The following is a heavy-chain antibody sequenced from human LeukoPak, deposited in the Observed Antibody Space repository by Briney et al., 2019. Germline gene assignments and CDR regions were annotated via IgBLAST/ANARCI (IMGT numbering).Heavy chain of an antibody. CDR1: GYTFTSYD. V-gene: IGHV1-8*01. CDR3: AVIVVVPPTSLNYYYGMDV. D-gene: IGHD2-2*01. Sequence: ASVKVSCKASGYTFTSYDINWVRQATGQGLEWMGWMNPNSGNTGYAQKFQGRVTMTRNTSISTAYMGLSSLRSEDTAMYYCAVIVVVPPTSLNYYYGMDVWGQGTTVTVSS. J-gene: IGHJ6*02. CDR2: MNPNSGNT.